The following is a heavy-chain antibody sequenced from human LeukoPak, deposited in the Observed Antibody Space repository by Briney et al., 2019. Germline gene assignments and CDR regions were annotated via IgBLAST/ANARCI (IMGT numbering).Heavy chain of an antibody. CDR1: GFTFSSYA. V-gene: IGHV3-23*01. Sequence: GGSLRLSCAASGFTFSSYAMSWVRQAPGKGLEWVSAISGSGGSTYYADSVEGRFTISRDNSKNTLYLQMNSLRAEDTAVYYCAKLDAPGYSSGWLDYWGQGTLVTVSS. CDR2: ISGSGGST. J-gene: IGHJ4*02. CDR3: AKLDAPGYSSGWLDY. D-gene: IGHD6-19*01.